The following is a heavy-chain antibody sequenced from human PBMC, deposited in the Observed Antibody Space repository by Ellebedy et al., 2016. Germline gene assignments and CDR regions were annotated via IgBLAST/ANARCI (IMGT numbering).Heavy chain of an antibody. CDR1: GFPFKNAW. V-gene: IGHV3-15*01. D-gene: IGHD1-26*01. CDR2: IKTKEDGETT. J-gene: IGHJ4*02. CDR3: TTSTGGSYIVFDY. Sequence: SGGSGFPFKNAWMSWVRQAPGKGLEWVGRIKTKEDGETTDYAAPVKGRFTMSRDDSKKTLFLQMNSLKMEDTAMYYCTTSTGGSYIVFDYWGQGALVTVSS.